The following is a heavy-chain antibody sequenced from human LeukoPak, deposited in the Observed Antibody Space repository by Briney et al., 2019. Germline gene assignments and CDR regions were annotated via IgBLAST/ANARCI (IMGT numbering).Heavy chain of an antibody. D-gene: IGHD2-2*02. CDR3: ARVSCSSTSCYTEPDAFDI. V-gene: IGHV3-21*01. CDR2: ISSSSYI. CDR1: GFTFSSYS. Sequence: PGGSLRLSCAASGFTFSSYSMNWVRQAPGKGLEWVSSISSSSYIYYADSVKGRFTISRDNAKNSLYLQMNSLRAEDTAVYYCARVSCSSTSCYTEPDAFDIWGQGTMVTVSS. J-gene: IGHJ3*02.